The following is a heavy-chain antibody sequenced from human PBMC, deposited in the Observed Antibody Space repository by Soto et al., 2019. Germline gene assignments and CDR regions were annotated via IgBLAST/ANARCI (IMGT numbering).Heavy chain of an antibody. CDR3: AREAV. CDR1: GFTFSGYW. V-gene: IGHV3-7*05. J-gene: IGHJ6*02. CDR2: IKQDGSEQ. Sequence: EVQLVESGGGLVQPGGSLRLSCAASGFTFSGYWMSWVRQPPGKGLEWVANIKQDGSEQFYVDSVKGRFTISRDNAKNSLYLQMNILRAEDPAVYYSAREAVWGQGTTVTVSS.